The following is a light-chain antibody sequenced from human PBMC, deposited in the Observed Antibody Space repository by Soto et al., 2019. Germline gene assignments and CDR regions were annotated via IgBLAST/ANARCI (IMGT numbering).Light chain of an antibody. J-gene: IGLJ1*01. CDR1: SSEIGGYDH. CDR3: NSYTTSSSLYV. Sequence: QSALTQPASVSGSPGQSITIPCTGTSSEIGGYDHVSWYQQHPGKAPKLMVYDVSNRPSGVSDRFSGSKSANTASLTISGLQAEDEADYYCNSYTTSSSLYVFGTGTKLTVL. V-gene: IGLV2-14*01. CDR2: DVS.